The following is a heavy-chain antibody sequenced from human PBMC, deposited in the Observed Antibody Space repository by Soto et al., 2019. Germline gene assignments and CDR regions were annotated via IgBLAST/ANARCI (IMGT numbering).Heavy chain of an antibody. Sequence: GGSLRLSCAASGFTFSSYGMHWVRQAPGKGLEWVAVISYDGSNKYYADSVKGRFTISRDNSKNTLYLQMNSLRAEDTAVYYCEKFSPQLLVDWGQGTLVTVSS. V-gene: IGHV3-30*18. CDR2: ISYDGSNK. J-gene: IGHJ4*02. D-gene: IGHD6-13*01. CDR3: EKFSPQLLVD. CDR1: GFTFSSYG.